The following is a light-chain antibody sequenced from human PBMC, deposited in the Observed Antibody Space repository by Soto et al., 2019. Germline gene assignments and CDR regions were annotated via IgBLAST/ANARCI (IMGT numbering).Light chain of an antibody. J-gene: IGLJ1*01. V-gene: IGLV2-14*03. Sequence: QSALTQPASVSGSPGQSITISCTGTSSDVGSYNYVSWYQHHPGKVPQLTIYDVSNRPSGVSNRFSGSKSGNTASLTISGLQAEDEADYYCSSYTSSNTYVFGTGTRSPS. CDR1: SSDVGSYNY. CDR2: DVS. CDR3: SSYTSSNTYV.